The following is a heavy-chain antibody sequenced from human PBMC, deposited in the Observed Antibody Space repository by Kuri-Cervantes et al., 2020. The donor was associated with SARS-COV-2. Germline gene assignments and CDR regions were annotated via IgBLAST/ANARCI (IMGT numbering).Heavy chain of an antibody. Sequence: SQTLSLTCAISGDSVSSNSAAWNWIRQSPSRGLEWLGRTYYRSKWYNDYAVSVKSRITINPDTSKNQSSLQLNSVTPEDTAVYYCARDPGFSSTSHYYYYYGMDVWGQGTTVTVSS. CDR1: GDSVSSNSAA. J-gene: IGHJ6*02. D-gene: IGHD2-2*01. CDR3: ARDPGFSSTSHYYYYYGMDV. CDR2: TYYRSKWYN. V-gene: IGHV6-1*01.